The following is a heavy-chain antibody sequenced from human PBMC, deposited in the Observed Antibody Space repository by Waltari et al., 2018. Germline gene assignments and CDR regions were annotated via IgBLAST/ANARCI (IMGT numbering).Heavy chain of an antibody. Sequence: QVQLQESGPGLLKPSQTLSLTCTVSGGSIDGCSYYWTWVRQPAGKGLEWIGHIYTSGRTNYNPSLKSRVTISVDTSKNQFSLKLSSVTAADTAVYYCARDYDFWGPGAFDIWGQGTMVTVSS. CDR2: IYTSGRT. CDR1: GGSIDGCSYY. D-gene: IGHD3-3*01. V-gene: IGHV4-61*09. J-gene: IGHJ3*02. CDR3: ARDYDFWGPGAFDI.